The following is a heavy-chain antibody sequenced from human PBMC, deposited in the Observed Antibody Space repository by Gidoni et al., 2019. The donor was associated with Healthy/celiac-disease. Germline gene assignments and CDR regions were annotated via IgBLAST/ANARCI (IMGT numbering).Heavy chain of an antibody. D-gene: IGHD5-18*01. V-gene: IGHV3-30*18. J-gene: IGHJ3*02. CDR2: ITYDGSNK. CDR1: GFTFRSYG. Sequence: QVQLVESGGGVVQRGRSLRLSCAASGFTFRSYGMLWVRQAPGKGLEWVAVITYDGSNKYYADSVKGRFTISRDNSKDTLYLQMHSLRAEDTAVYYCANWDTTYAFDIWGQGTMVTVSS. CDR3: ANWDTTYAFDI.